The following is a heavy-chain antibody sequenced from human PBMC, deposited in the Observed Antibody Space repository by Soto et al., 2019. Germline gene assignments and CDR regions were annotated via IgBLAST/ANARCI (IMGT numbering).Heavy chain of an antibody. CDR1: GDSVSSNSAA. CDR2: TYYRSKWYN. CDR3: ARAPGYSSGWYGFPYYYYYGMDV. D-gene: IGHD6-19*01. Sequence: PSQTLSLTCAISGDSVSSNSAAWNWIRQSPSRGLEWLGRTYYRSKWYNNYAVSVKSRITINPDTSKNQFSLPLNSVTPEDTAVYYCARAPGYSSGWYGFPYYYYYGMDVWGQGTTVTVSS. J-gene: IGHJ6*02. V-gene: IGHV6-1*01.